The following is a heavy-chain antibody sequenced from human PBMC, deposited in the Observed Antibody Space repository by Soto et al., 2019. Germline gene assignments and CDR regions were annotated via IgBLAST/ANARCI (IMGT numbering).Heavy chain of an antibody. CDR2: IYYSGST. V-gene: IGHV4-30-4*01. CDR3: ARVPVVVAALYLDY. Sequence: SETLSLTCTASGVSISSGNSYWSWIRQPPGKGLEWIGYIYYSGSTYYNTSLKSRVTISVDTSKNQFSLKLSTVTAADTAVYYCARVPVVVAALYLDYWGQGSLVT. CDR1: GVSISSGNSY. D-gene: IGHD2-15*01. J-gene: IGHJ4*01.